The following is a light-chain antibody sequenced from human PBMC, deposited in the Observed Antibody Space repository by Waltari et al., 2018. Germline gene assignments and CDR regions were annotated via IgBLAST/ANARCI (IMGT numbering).Light chain of an antibody. CDR1: SSNIGGGYD. V-gene: IGLV1-40*01. CDR3: QSYDSSLRDV. Sequence: QSVLTQPPSVSGAPGQRVTIPCPGSSSNIGGGYDVPWYQQLPGTAPKLLIYSNFNRPSGVPDRFSGSKSGTSAFLAISGLQAEDEADYYCQSYDSSLRDVFGTGTKVTVL. J-gene: IGLJ1*01. CDR2: SNF.